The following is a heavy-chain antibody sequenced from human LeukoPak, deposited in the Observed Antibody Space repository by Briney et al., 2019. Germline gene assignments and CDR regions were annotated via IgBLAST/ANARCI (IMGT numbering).Heavy chain of an antibody. CDR2: ISWGSANK. CDR1: GFTFGGYA. CDR3: AKDSAATDYYQFMDV. D-gene: IGHD4-17*01. Sequence: PGASLRLSCVASGFTFGGYAMHWVRQSPGKGLEWVSGISWGSANKGYADSVKGRFTISRDNAKNSLYLQMDSLRDEDTALYYCAKDSAATDYYQFMDVWGQGTTVTVSS. J-gene: IGHJ6*02. V-gene: IGHV3-9*01.